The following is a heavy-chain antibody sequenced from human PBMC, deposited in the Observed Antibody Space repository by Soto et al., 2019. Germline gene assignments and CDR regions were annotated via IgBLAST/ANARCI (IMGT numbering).Heavy chain of an antibody. J-gene: IGHJ4*02. CDR3: ARDKITCLFDY. CDR1: GGSISSGGYS. Sequence: PSETLSLTCAVSGGSISSGGYSWSWIRQPPGKGREWIGYIYHSGSTYYNPSLKSRVTISEDRSKNQFSLKLTSVTAADTAVYYCARDKITCLFDYWGEGTLVTVSS. CDR2: IYHSGST. D-gene: IGHD3-10*01. V-gene: IGHV4-30-2*01.